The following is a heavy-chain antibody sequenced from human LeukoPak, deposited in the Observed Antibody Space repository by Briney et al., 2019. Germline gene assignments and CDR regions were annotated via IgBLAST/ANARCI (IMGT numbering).Heavy chain of an antibody. Sequence: ASVKVSCKASGYTFSDYGISWVRQAPGQGLEWMGWINALNGDTNYARKFQDRLTLTTDTSTSTAYMELWSLISDDTAVYYCARETPAYCSGTAWYGDYNSFDPWGQGTLVTVSS. CDR2: INALNGDT. V-gene: IGHV1-18*01. D-gene: IGHD2-2*01. J-gene: IGHJ5*02. CDR3: ARETPAYCSGTAWYGDYNSFDP. CDR1: GYTFSDYG.